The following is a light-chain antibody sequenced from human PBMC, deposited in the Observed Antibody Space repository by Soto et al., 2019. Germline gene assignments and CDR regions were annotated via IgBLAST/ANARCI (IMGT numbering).Light chain of an antibody. CDR3: SSFTSTSTYV. CDR1: SSNIGDNP. J-gene: IGLJ1*01. CDR2: IND. Sequence: QSVLTQPPSASGTPGQRITISCSGSSSNIGDNPVNWYQQLPGAAPKLLIYINDQRPSGVPDRFSGSKSGTSASLAISGLQPEDEADYYCSSFTSTSTYVFGTGTKVTVL. V-gene: IGLV1-44*01.